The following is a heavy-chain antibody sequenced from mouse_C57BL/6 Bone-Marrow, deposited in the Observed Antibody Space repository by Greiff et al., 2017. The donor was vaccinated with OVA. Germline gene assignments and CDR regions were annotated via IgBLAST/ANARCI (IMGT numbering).Heavy chain of an antibody. CDR3: AREDGSSQYYFDY. V-gene: IGHV3-6*01. CDR1: GYSITSGYY. Sequence: EVKVEESGPGLVKPSQSLSLTCSVTGYSITSGYYWNWIRQFPGNKLEWMGYISYDGSNNYNPSLKNRISITRDTSKNQFFLKLNSVTTEDTATYYCAREDGSSQYYFDYWGQGTTLTVSS. CDR2: ISYDGSN. J-gene: IGHJ2*01. D-gene: IGHD1-1*01.